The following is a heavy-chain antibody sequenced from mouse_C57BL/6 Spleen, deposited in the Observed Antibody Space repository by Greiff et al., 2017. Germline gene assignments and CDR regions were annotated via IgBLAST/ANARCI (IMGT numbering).Heavy chain of an antibody. Sequence: VQLQQSGAELARPGASVKMSCKASGYTFTSYTMHWVKQRPGQGLEWIGYINPSSGCTKYNQKFKDKATLTADKSSSTAYMQLSSLTSEDSAVYYCARGGLTTRGWSFGVWGTGTTVTGAS. CDR2: INPSSGCT. CDR1: GYTFTSYT. D-gene: IGHD1-1*01. J-gene: IGHJ1*03. CDR3: ARGGLTTRGWSFGV. V-gene: IGHV1-4*01.